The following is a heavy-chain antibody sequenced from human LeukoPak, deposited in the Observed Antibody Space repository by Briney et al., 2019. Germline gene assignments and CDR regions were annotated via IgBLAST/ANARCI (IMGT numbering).Heavy chain of an antibody. V-gene: IGHV3-23*01. D-gene: IGHD3-16*02. CDR2: ISGSGGST. CDR1: GFTFSSYA. J-gene: IGHJ4*02. CDR3: AKDYVWGSYRHQYFDY. Sequence: PGGSLRLSCAASGFTFSSYAMSWVRQAPGKGLEWVSAISGSGGSTYYADSVKSRFTISRDNSKNTLYLQMNSLRAEDTAVYYCAKDYVWGSYRHQYFDYWGQGTLVTVSS.